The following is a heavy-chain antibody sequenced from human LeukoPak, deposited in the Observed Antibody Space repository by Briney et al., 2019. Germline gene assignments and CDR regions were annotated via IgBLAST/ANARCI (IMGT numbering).Heavy chain of an antibody. V-gene: IGHV6-1*01. CDR2: TYYRSTWYN. J-gene: IGHJ5*02. D-gene: IGHD2-2*01. CDR3: ARRLTQYDCFDP. CDR1: GDSVSSNSVT. Sequence: KSSQNLSLTCAISGDSVSSNSVTWKWIRQSPSRGLEWLGRTYYRSTWYNDYAVSVRGRITVNPDTSKNQFSLHLNSVTPEDTAVYYCARRLTQYDCFDPWGQGILVTVSS.